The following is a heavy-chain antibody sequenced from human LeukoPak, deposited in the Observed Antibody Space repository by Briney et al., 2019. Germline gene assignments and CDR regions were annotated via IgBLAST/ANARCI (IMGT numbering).Heavy chain of an antibody. CDR2: ITASGTAM. Sequence: GGSLRLSCAASGFTLSSYSMNWVRQAPGKGLEWVSHITASGTAMFYADSVKGRFTISRDNAKNSLYLQMNSLRDEDTAVYYCASSGSYRFDYWGQGTLVTVSS. J-gene: IGHJ4*02. CDR1: GFTLSSYS. D-gene: IGHD1-26*01. V-gene: IGHV3-48*02. CDR3: ASSGSYRFDY.